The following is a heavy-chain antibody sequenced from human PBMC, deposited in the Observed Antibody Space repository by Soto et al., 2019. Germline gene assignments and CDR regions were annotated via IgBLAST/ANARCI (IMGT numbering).Heavy chain of an antibody. D-gene: IGHD4-17*01. CDR2: IIPIFGTA. V-gene: IGHV1-69*06. CDR3: ATRRGGVRDALDI. J-gene: IGHJ3*02. CDR1: GGTFSSYA. Sequence: SVKVSCKASGGTFSSYAISWVRQAPGQGLEWMGGIIPIFGTANYAQKFQGRVTITADKSTSTAYMELSSLSSEDTAVYYCATRRGGVRDALDIWGQGTMVTVSS.